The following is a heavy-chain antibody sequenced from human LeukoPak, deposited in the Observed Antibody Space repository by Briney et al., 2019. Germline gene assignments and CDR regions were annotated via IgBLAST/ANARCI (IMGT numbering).Heavy chain of an antibody. CDR1: GVSISSYY. CDR3: ARGDSGSYEY. V-gene: IGHV4-59*01. J-gene: IGHJ4*02. Sequence: SETLSLTCTVSGVSISSYYWSWIRQPPGKALEWIGEIYYSGNTNYNPSLKSRVTISVDTSKNQFSLKLTSVTAADTAMYYCARGDSGSYEYWGQGALVTVSS. D-gene: IGHD3-10*01. CDR2: IYYSGNT.